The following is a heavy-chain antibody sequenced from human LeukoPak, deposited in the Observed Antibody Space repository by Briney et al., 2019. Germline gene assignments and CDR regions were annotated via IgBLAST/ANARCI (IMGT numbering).Heavy chain of an antibody. V-gene: IGHV1-2*02. Sequence: VSVKVSCKASGYTFTGYYMHWVRQAPGQGLQGMGWINPNSGGTNYAQKFQGRVTMTRDTSISTAYMELSRLRSDDTAVYYCARGSPLTIFGVVIRVPADYWGQGPLVTVSS. CDR1: GYTFTGYY. CDR3: ARGSPLTIFGVVIRVPADY. D-gene: IGHD3-3*01. J-gene: IGHJ4*02. CDR2: INPNSGGT.